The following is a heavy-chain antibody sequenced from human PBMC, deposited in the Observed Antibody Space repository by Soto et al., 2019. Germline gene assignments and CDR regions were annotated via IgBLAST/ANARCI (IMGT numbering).Heavy chain of an antibody. V-gene: IGHV3-66*01. CDR1: GFTVSSNY. D-gene: IGHD3-3*01. J-gene: IGHJ4*02. Sequence: GGSLRLSCAASGFTVSSNYMSWVRQAPGKGLEWVSVIYSGGSTYYADSVKGRFTISRDNSKNTLYLQMNSLRAEDTAVYYCARSASRYYDFWSGYYTYWGQGTLVTVSS. CDR2: IYSGGST. CDR3: ARSASRYYDFWSGYYTY.